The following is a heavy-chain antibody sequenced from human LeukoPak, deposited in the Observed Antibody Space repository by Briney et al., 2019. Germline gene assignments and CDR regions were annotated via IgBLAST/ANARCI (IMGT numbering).Heavy chain of an antibody. V-gene: IGHV4-39*07. J-gene: IGHJ4*02. CDR2: IYYSGST. CDR3: ARCGMVRGVISFDY. CDR1: GGSISSSSYY. D-gene: IGHD3-10*01. Sequence: SETLSLTCTVSGGSISSSSYYWGWIRQPPGKGLEWIGSIYYSGSTYYNPSLKSRVTISVDTSKNQFSLKLSSVTAADTAVYYCARCGMVRGVISFDYWGQGTLVTVSS.